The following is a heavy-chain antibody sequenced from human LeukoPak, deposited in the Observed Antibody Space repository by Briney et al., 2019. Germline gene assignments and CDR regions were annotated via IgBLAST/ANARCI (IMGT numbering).Heavy chain of an antibody. CDR2: IKQDGSEK. J-gene: IGHJ4*02. D-gene: IGHD5-18*01. CDR1: GFTFSNYW. CDR3: ARSTGYGYGPYYFDY. V-gene: IGHV3-7*01. Sequence: GGSLRLSCAASGFTFSNYWMSWVRQAPGKGLEWVANIKQDGSEKYYVDSVKGRFTISRDNAKNSLYLQMNSLRAEDTAVYYCARSTGYGYGPYYFDYWGQGTLVTVSS.